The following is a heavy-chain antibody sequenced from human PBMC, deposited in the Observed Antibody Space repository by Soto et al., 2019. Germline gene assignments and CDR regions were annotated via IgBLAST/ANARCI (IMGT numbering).Heavy chain of an antibody. V-gene: IGHV4-59*08. D-gene: IGHD6-6*01. CDR1: GDSISSYS. CDR3: ARRRFSDTSSSEGSWFDP. CDR2: IFYTGST. Sequence: QVHLLESGPGLVKPSETLSLTCTVSGDSISSYSWNWIRQPPGKGLEWIGYIFYTGSTDYNPSLKSRVTISMDTSKNQFSLKVNSVTAADTAVYYCARRRFSDTSSSEGSWFDPWGQGTLVTVSS. J-gene: IGHJ5*02.